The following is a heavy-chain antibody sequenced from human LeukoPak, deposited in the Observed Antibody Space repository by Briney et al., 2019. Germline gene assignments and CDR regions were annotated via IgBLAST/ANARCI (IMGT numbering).Heavy chain of an antibody. Sequence: SETLSLTCTVSGGAISSYYWSWTRQPPGKGLEWVGYIYYSGSTNYNPSLKSRVTISVDTSKNQFSLKLSSVTAADTAVYYCARHPGYSSGWYKGAGGAFDIWGQGTMVTVSS. V-gene: IGHV4-59*08. J-gene: IGHJ3*02. D-gene: IGHD6-19*01. CDR3: ARHPGYSSGWYKGAGGAFDI. CDR2: IYYSGST. CDR1: GGAISSYY.